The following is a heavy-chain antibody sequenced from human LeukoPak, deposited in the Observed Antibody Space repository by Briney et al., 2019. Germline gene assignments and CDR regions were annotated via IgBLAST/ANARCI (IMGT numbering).Heavy chain of an antibody. CDR1: GFTFSYYA. V-gene: IGHV3-64*01. CDR2: ISSDGGST. J-gene: IGHJ3*02. CDR3: ARWVSTSYDAFDI. Sequence: GGSLRLSCAASGFTFSYYAMHWVRQAPGKGLEYVSAISSDGGSTYYANSVKGRFTISRDNSKNILYLQMGSLRAEDMAVYYCARWVSTSYDAFDIWGQGTMVTVSS. D-gene: IGHD6-6*01.